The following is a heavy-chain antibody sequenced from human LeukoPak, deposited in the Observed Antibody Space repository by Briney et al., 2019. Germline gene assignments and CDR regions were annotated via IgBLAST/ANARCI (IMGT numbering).Heavy chain of an antibody. J-gene: IGHJ6*02. V-gene: IGHV4-34*01. Sequence: SETLSLTCAVYGGSFSGYYWSWIRQPPGKGLEWIGEINHSGSSNYNSSLKSRVTISVDTSKNQFSLKLSSVTAADTAVYYCARVAAYCGGDCSHPTLGYYGMDVWGQGTTVTVSS. D-gene: IGHD2-21*02. CDR3: ARVAAYCGGDCSHPTLGYYGMDV. CDR1: GGSFSGYY. CDR2: INHSGSS.